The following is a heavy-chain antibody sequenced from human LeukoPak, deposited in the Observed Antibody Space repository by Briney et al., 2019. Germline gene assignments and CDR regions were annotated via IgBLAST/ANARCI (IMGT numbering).Heavy chain of an antibody. CDR2: ISAFNGHT. V-gene: IGHV1-18*01. J-gene: IGHJ6*03. Sequence: ASVKVSCKASGYTSKNFGVTWVRQAPGQGLEWMGWISAFNGHTNYAQKFQGRVTMTTDTSTNTTYMELSRLRSDDTAVYYCARGRRVYYYDSSGHTRNMDVWGKGTTVTVSS. CDR1: GYTSKNFG. CDR3: ARGRRVYYYDSSGHTRNMDV. D-gene: IGHD3-22*01.